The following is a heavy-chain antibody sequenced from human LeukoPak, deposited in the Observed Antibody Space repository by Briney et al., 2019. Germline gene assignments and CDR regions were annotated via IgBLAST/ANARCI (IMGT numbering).Heavy chain of an antibody. D-gene: IGHD3-10*01. J-gene: IGHJ5*02. CDR3: ARAGKWFGEPSTLNWFDP. CDR1: GGSISSSSYY. CDR2: IYYSGST. V-gene: IGHV4-39*07. Sequence: SETLSLTCTVSGGSISSSSYYWGWIRQPPGKGLEWIGSIYYSGSTYYNPSLKSRVTISVDTSKNQFSLKLSSVTAADTAVYYCARAGKWFGEPSTLNWFDPWGQGTLVTVSS.